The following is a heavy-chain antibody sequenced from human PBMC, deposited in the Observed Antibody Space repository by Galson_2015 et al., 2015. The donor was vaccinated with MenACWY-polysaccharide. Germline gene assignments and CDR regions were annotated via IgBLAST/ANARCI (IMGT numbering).Heavy chain of an antibody. CDR2: TCYRSQWYT. V-gene: IGHV6-1*01. D-gene: IGHD5-24*01. J-gene: IGHJ4*02. CDR3: ARDRGRHSHGPPYYFDF. CDR1: GDSVSSNPAS. Sequence: CAISGDSVSSNPASWNWIRQSPSRGLEWLGRTCYRSQWYTDYAVSVKSRIAINADASRNQFSLQLNSVTPDDTAVYYCARDRGRHSHGPPYYFDFWGRGTLVTVSS.